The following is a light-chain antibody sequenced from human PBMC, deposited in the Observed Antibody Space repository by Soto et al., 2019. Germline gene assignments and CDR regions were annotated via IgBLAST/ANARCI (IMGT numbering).Light chain of an antibody. CDR2: GSS. V-gene: IGKV3-15*01. J-gene: IGKJ1*01. CDR1: QSVGSN. CDR3: QQYNNWPPT. Sequence: EILLTQSPATLPVSPGERATLSCRASQSVGSNLAWFQQKPGQAPRLLIYGSSTRATGIPGRFSGSGSGTEFALTISSLQSEDFAIYHCQQYNNWPPTFGQGTKVDIK.